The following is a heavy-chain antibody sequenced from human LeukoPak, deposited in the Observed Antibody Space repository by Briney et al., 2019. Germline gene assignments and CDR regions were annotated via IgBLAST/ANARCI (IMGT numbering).Heavy chain of an antibody. CDR2: ISYDGSNK. Sequence: GGSLRLSCTASGFTFGDYAMSWVRQAPGKGLEWVAVISYDGSNKYYADSVKGRFTISRDNSKNTLYLQMNSLRAEDTAVYYCAKGLSGYRYYYYGMDVWGQGTTVTVSS. CDR3: AKGLSGYRYYYYGMDV. CDR1: GFTFGDYA. J-gene: IGHJ6*02. D-gene: IGHD3-3*01. V-gene: IGHV3-30*04.